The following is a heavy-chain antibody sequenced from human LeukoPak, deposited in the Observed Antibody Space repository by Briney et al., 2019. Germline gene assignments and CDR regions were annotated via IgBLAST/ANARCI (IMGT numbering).Heavy chain of an antibody. D-gene: IGHD3-10*01. CDR2: IYPGDADS. CDR3: ARQDGSGIYYFDY. J-gene: IGHJ4*02. Sequence: ESPKISCKGSGYSFTYYWIGWVRQMPGKGMEWMAIIYPGDADSRYSPSFQGQVTISADKSLNTAYLQWSSLKASDTAKYYCARQDGSGIYYFDYWGQGTLVTVSS. CDR1: GYSFTYYW. V-gene: IGHV5-51*01.